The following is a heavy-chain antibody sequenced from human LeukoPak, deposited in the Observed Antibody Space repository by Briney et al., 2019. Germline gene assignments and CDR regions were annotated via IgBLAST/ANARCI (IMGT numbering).Heavy chain of an antibody. D-gene: IGHD3-10*01. CDR1: GGSISSSSYY. Sequence: SETLSLTCTVSGGSISSSSYYWGWIRQPPGKGLEWIGSMYYSGSAYYNPSLKSRVTMSVDMSKNQFSLIMTSVTAADTAVYYCARDSQRITMVRGVKNDAFDIWGQGTMVTVSS. CDR2: MYYSGSA. V-gene: IGHV4-39*02. CDR3: ARDSQRITMVRGVKNDAFDI. J-gene: IGHJ3*02.